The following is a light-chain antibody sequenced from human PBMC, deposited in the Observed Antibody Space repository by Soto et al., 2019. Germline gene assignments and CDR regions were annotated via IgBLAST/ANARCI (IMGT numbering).Light chain of an antibody. J-gene: IGKJ4*01. CDR1: QGIGDT. Sequence: MTQSPSTLSASVGDRVTITCRASQGIGDTLAWYQHKPGQTPRLLIYDTSTSATGVPARFSGSRSGTEFTLTINSLQSEDFAVYYCQRYNNWPLTFGGGTKVESK. V-gene: IGKV3-15*01. CDR3: QRYNNWPLT. CDR2: DTS.